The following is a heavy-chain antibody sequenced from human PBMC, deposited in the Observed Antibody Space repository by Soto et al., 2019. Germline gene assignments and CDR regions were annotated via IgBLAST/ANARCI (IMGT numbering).Heavy chain of an antibody. D-gene: IGHD3-16*01. J-gene: IGHJ3*02. Sequence: CVASGFPFSSYAMSWVRQTPGKGLEWVSGISGSGGRTYYADSVKGRFTISRDNSNNTLSLQMHILRVEDTAVYFCAKGGYYSLFDIWGQGTVVTVSS. V-gene: IGHV3-23*01. CDR2: ISGSGGRT. CDR3: AKGGYYSLFDI. CDR1: GFPFSSYA.